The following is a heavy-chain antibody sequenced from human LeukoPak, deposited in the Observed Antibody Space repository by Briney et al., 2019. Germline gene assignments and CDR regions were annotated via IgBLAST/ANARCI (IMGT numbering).Heavy chain of an antibody. J-gene: IGHJ5*02. CDR2: ISGSGGST. CDR1: GFTFSSYA. D-gene: IGHD3-3*01. V-gene: IGHV3-23*01. Sequence: PGGSLRLSCAASGFTFSSYAMSWVRQAPGKGLEWVSAISGSGGSTYYADSVKGRFTISRDNSKNTLYLQMNSLRAEDTAVYYCAREIRRFLEWSIKSWFDPWGQGTLVTVSS. CDR3: AREIRRFLEWSIKSWFDP.